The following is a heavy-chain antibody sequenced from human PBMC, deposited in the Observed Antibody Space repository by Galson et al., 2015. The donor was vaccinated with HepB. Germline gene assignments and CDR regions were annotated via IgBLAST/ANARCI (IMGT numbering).Heavy chain of an antibody. CDR2: IYYSGST. CDR3: ARLTILTGYHFDY. D-gene: IGHD3-9*01. J-gene: IGHJ4*02. CDR1: GGSISSSSYY. Sequence: ETLSLTCTVSGGSISSSSYYWGWIRQPPRKGLEWIGSIYYSGSTYYNPSLKSRVTISVDTSKNQFSLKLSSVTAADTAVYYCARLTILTGYHFDYWGQGTLVTVSS. V-gene: IGHV4-39*01.